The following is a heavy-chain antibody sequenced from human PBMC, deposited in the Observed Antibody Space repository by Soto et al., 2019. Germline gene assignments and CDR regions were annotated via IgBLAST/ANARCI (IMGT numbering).Heavy chain of an antibody. J-gene: IGHJ6*02. Sequence: SETLSLSCTVSGGSISSGGYYWSWIRQHPGKGLEWIGYIYYSGSTYYNPSLKSRVTISVDTSKNQFSLKLSSVTAADTAVYYCARDRGYYDFWSGSKYYGMDVWGQGNT. CDR1: GGSISSGGYY. D-gene: IGHD3-3*01. V-gene: IGHV4-31*03. CDR2: IYYSGST. CDR3: ARDRGYYDFWSGSKYYGMDV.